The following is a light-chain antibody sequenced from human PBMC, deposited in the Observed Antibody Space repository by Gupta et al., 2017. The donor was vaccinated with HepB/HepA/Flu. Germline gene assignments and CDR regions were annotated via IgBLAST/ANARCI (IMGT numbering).Light chain of an antibody. Sequence: SYELTQPPSVSVSPGQTATITCSGDKLGDKYACWYQQKPGQSPVLVIYQDSKRRSAIPERFSGSNSGNTATLTIIGAQAGDEADYYCQAWDSSTAAVVFGGGTKLTVL. J-gene: IGLJ2*01. CDR1: KLGDKY. CDR2: QDS. CDR3: QAWDSSTAAVV. V-gene: IGLV3-1*01.